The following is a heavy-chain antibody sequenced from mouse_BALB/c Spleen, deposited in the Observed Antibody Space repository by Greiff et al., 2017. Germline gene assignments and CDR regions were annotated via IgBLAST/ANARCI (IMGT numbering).Heavy chain of an antibody. CDR1: GYTFTSYW. D-gene: IGHD2-4*01. V-gene: IGHV1-87*01. CDR3: ARSDYAGGYAMDY. Sequence: VQLQESGAELARPGASVKLSCKASGYTFTSYWMQWVKQRPGQGLEWIGAIYPGDGDTRYTQKFKGKATLTADKSSSTAYMQLSSLASEDSAVYYCARSDYAGGYAMDYWGEGTSVTVSS. CDR2: IYPGDGDT. J-gene: IGHJ4*01.